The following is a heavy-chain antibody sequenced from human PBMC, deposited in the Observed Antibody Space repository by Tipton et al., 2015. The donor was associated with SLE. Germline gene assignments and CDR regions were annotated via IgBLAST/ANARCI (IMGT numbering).Heavy chain of an antibody. CDR1: GGSVSSFSHY. J-gene: IGHJ4*02. CDR2: IYTSGAT. D-gene: IGHD3-3*01. CDR3: ARGDFWSGPTY. Sequence: TLSLTCTVSGGSVSSFSHYWGWIRQHPGKGLEWIGRIYTSGATNYSPSFESRVTISFDMSKNQVSLKLNSVTAADTAVYYCARGDFWSGPTYWGQGALVTVSS. V-gene: IGHV4-61*02.